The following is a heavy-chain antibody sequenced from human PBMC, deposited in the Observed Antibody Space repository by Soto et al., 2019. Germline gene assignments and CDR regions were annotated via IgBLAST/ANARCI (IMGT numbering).Heavy chain of an antibody. Sequence: PGESLKISCKGSGYKFSTYWIGWVRQMPGKGLEWMGIIYPGDSDTRYSPSFQGQVTISADKSISIAYLQWSSLKASDTAIYYCARPLSFDFWSGSFVWGQGTTVTVSS. D-gene: IGHD3-3*01. CDR3: ARPLSFDFWSGSFV. CDR1: GYKFSTYW. CDR2: IYPGDSDT. J-gene: IGHJ6*02. V-gene: IGHV5-51*01.